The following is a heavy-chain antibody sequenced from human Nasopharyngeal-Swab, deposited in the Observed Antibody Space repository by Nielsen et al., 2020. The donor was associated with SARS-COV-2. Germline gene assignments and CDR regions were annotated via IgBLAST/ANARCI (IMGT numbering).Heavy chain of an antibody. J-gene: IGHJ4*02. CDR3: AKAGLEMATPGRY. D-gene: IGHD5-24*01. CDR2: ISYDGSNK. CDR1: GFTFSGYG. Sequence: GESLKISCAASGFTFSGYGMHWVRQAPGKGLEWVAVISYDGSNKYYADSVKGRFTISRDNSKNTLYLQMNSLRAEDTAVYYCAKAGLEMATPGRYWGQGTLVTVSS. V-gene: IGHV3-30*18.